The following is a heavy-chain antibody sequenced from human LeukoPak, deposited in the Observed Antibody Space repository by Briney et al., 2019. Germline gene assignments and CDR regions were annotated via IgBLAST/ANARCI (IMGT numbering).Heavy chain of an antibody. D-gene: IGHD6-13*01. Sequence: PGGSLRLSCTASGFTFGDYAMSWVRQAPGKGLEWVGFIRSKTYGGTTEYAASVKGRFTISRDDSKSIAYLQMNSLKTEDTAVYYCTRASSSTWSYYYYYMDVWGKGTTVTIS. V-gene: IGHV3-49*04. CDR1: GFTFGDYA. J-gene: IGHJ6*03. CDR3: TRASSSTWSYYYYYMDV. CDR2: IRSKTYGGTT.